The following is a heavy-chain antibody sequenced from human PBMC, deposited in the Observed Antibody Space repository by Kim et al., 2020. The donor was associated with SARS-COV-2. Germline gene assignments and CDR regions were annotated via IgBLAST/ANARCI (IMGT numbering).Heavy chain of an antibody. CDR2: IYYSGST. V-gene: IGHV4-61*01. CDR1: GGSVSSGSYY. Sequence: SETLSLTCTVSGGSVSSGSYYWSWIRQPPGKGLEWIGYIYYSGSTNYNPSLKSRVTISVDTSKNQFSLKLSSVTAADTAVYYCARAHSGYYLGSWSNWFDPWGQGTLVTVSS. CDR3: ARAHSGYYLGSWSNWFDP. D-gene: IGHD3-22*01. J-gene: IGHJ5*02.